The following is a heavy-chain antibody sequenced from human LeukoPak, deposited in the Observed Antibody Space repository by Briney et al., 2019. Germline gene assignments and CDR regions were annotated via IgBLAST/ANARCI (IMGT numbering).Heavy chain of an antibody. Sequence: GASVKVSCKASGYTFTSYYMHWVRQAPGQGLEWMGIINPSGGSTSYAQKFQGRVTMTRDTSTSTAYMELSSLRSEDTALYYCAKAYSNYAFFDYWGQGTLVTVSS. CDR3: AKAYSNYAFFDY. J-gene: IGHJ4*02. D-gene: IGHD4-11*01. V-gene: IGHV1-46*01. CDR2: INPSGGST. CDR1: GYTFTSYY.